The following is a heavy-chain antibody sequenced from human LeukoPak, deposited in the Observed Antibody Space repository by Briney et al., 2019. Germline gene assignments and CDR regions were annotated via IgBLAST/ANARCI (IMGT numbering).Heavy chain of an antibody. Sequence: PGGSLTLSCAASGFTFSSYWMNWVRQAPGKGLERVANIKEDGSEKYYVDSVKGRFTISRDNAKNSLYLQMNSLRAEDTAVYYCARGLSGSYDYWGQGTLVTVSS. J-gene: IGHJ4*02. D-gene: IGHD1-26*01. CDR3: ARGLSGSYDY. CDR1: GFTFSSYW. V-gene: IGHV3-7*01. CDR2: IKEDGSEK.